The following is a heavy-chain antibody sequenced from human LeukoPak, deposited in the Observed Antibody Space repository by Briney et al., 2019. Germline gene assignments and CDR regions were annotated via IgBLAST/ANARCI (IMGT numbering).Heavy chain of an antibody. Sequence: SGPTLVNPTQTLTLTCTFSGFSLSTSGMRVSWICQPPGKALEWLARIDWDDDKFYSTSLKTRLTISKDTSKNQVVLTMTNMDPVDTATYYCARMGRQLVIDPWGQGTLVTVSS. CDR3: ARMGRQLVIDP. CDR2: IDWDDDK. V-gene: IGHV2-70*04. D-gene: IGHD6-6*01. J-gene: IGHJ5*02. CDR1: GFSLSTSGMR.